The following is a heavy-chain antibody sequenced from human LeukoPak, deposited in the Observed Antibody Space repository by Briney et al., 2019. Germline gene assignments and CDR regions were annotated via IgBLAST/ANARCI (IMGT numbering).Heavy chain of an antibody. CDR3: ARWDSSGWYPSYFDD. V-gene: IGHV1-69*01. J-gene: IGHJ4*02. D-gene: IGHD6-19*01. CDR2: IIPIFGTA. Sequence: SVKVSCKASGGTFSSYAISWVRQAPGQGLEWMGGIIPIFGTANYAQKFQGRVTITADESTSTAYMELSSLRSEDTAVYYCARWDSSGWYPSYFDDWGQGTLVTVSS. CDR1: GGTFSSYA.